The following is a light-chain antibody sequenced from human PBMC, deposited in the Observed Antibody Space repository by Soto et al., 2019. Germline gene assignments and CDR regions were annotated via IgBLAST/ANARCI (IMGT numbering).Light chain of an antibody. J-gene: IGKJ1*01. V-gene: IGKV1-33*01. Sequence: DIQMTQSPSSLSASVGDRVTITCQASQDISNYLNWYQQKPGKAPKLLIYDASNLETGVPSRFSGSGSGTDFTFTISSLQPEDIATYYCQQYYSYPWTFGQGTNVEIK. CDR2: DAS. CDR1: QDISNY. CDR3: QQYYSYPWT.